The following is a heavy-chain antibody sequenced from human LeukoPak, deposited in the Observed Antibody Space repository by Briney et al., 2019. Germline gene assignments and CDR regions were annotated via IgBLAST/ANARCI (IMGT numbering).Heavy chain of an antibody. V-gene: IGHV3-30*02. D-gene: IGHD2-15*01. J-gene: IGHJ4*02. CDR1: GFIFSSYG. CDR3: AKASGGGYCSAGNCLLDY. Sequence: GGFLRLSCAASGFIFSSYGMDWVRQAPGKGLEWVAFIRPNGNDKYYADSVKGRFTISRDNSKNTLSLQMNSLRPEDTAVYYCAKASGGGYCSAGNCLLDYWGQGTPVTVSS. CDR2: IRPNGNDK.